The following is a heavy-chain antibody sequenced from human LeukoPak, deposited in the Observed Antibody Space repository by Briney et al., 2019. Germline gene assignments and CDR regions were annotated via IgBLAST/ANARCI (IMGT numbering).Heavy chain of an antibody. CDR1: GFTFGDYA. V-gene: IGHV3-49*03. CDR3: TRGDDSSGYYPDAFDI. Sequence: TGGSLRLSCTASGFTFGDYAMSWFRQAPGKGLEWVGFIRSKAYGGTTEYAASVKGRFTISRDDSKSIAYLQMNSLKTEDTAVYYCTRGDDSSGYYPDAFDIWGQGTMVTVSS. J-gene: IGHJ3*02. D-gene: IGHD3-22*01. CDR2: IRSKAYGGTT.